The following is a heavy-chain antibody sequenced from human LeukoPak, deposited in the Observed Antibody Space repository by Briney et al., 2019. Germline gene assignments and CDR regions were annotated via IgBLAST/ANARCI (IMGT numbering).Heavy chain of an antibody. CDR3: ARVEYYYDSSGSTGYYFDY. D-gene: IGHD3-22*01. CDR1: GCTFSSYT. J-gene: IGHJ4*02. CDR2: ITTSDGNT. V-gene: IGHV3-23*01. Sequence: GGSLRLSCAASGCTFSSYTMSWVRQAPGKGLEWVSTITTSDGNTYYADSVKGRFTVSRDNSKNTLYLQMNSLRAEDTAVYYCARVEYYYDSSGSTGYYFDYWGQGTLVTVSS.